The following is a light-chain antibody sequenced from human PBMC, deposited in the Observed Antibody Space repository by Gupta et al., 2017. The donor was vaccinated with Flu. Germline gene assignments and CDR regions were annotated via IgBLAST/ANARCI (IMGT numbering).Light chain of an antibody. V-gene: IGLV2-14*01. CDR3: ISYTNNRFDV. CDR1: SDIGGDKF. CDR2: EVI. Sequence: QSALTQPASVSGSPGQSIAISCTGSDIGGDKFLSWYQQYPRKPPKLLIYEVINRPSGVSDRGSASKSGNKASLHISALRAEDEADEYCISYTNNRFDVCGTGTNVNV. J-gene: IGLJ1*01.